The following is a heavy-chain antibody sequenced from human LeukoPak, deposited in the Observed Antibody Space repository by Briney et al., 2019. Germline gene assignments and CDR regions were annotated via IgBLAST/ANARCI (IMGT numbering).Heavy chain of an antibody. Sequence: GGSLRLSCAASGFTFSNYSMNWVRQAPGKGQEWVSYISSSSSTIYYADSVKGRFTISRDNAKNSLYLQMNSLRAEDTAVYYCATAIVVVPAATHDDYWGQGTLVTVSS. CDR2: ISSSSSTI. J-gene: IGHJ4*02. CDR3: ATAIVVVPAATHDDY. D-gene: IGHD2-2*01. CDR1: GFTFSNYS. V-gene: IGHV3-48*01.